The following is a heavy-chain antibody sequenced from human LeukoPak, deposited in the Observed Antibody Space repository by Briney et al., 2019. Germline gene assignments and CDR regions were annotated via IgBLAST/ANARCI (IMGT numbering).Heavy chain of an antibody. J-gene: IGHJ5*02. Sequence: SETLSLTCAVYGGSFSGYYWSWIRQPPGKGLEWIGEINHSGSTNYNPSLKSRVTISVDTSKNQFSLKLSSVTAADTAVYYCARKLGVVVAATNNWFDPWGQGTLVTVSS. D-gene: IGHD2-15*01. CDR2: INHSGST. V-gene: IGHV4-34*01. CDR3: ARKLGVVVAATNNWFDP. CDR1: GGSFSGYY.